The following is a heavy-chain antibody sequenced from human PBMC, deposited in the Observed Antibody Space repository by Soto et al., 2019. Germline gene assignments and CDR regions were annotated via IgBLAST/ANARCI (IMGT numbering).Heavy chain of an antibody. CDR1: EWSYITYG. CDR3: ARHDIRGYGYTGLDP. J-gene: IGHJ5*02. V-gene: IGHV5-51*07. D-gene: IGHD5-12*01. CDR2: IYPGDSDT. Sequence: KRCAECREWSYITYGTGSLHQKTGKGLEWMGIIYPGDSDTRYSPSFQGQVTISADKSISTAYLQWSSLKASDTAMYYFARHDIRGYGYTGLDPWCHRTPVTVSS.